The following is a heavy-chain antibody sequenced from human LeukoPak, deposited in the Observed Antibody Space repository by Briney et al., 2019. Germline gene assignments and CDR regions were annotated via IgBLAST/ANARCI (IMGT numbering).Heavy chain of an antibody. CDR2: IYTSGST. D-gene: IGHD3-16*01. V-gene: IGHV4-61*02. CDR1: GGSISSGSYY. Sequence: SKTLSLTCTVSGGSISSGSYYWSWIRQPAGKGLEWIGRIYTSGSTNYNPSLKSRVTISVDTSKNQFSLKLSSVTAADTAVYYCARGMIMFGGVINYYYYMDVWGKGTTVTVSS. CDR3: ARGMIMFGGVINYYYYMDV. J-gene: IGHJ6*03.